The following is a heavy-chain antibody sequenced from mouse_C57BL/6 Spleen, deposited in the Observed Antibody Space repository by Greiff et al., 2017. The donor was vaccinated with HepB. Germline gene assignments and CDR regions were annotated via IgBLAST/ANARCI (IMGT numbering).Heavy chain of an antibody. Sequence: QVQLQQPGTELVKPGASVKLSCKASGYTFTSYWMHWVKQRPGQGLEWIGNINPSNGGTNYNEKFKSKATLTVDKSSSTAYMQLSSLTSEDSEVYYCARSLPYDYDVDYWGQGTTLTVSS. J-gene: IGHJ2*01. CDR3: ARSLPYDYDVDY. CDR2: INPSNGGT. V-gene: IGHV1-53*01. CDR1: GYTFTSYW. D-gene: IGHD2-4*01.